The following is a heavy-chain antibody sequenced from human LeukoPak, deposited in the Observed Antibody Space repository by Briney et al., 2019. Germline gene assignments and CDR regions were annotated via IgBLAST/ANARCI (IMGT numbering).Heavy chain of an antibody. CDR2: ISFSDGT. V-gene: IGHV4-4*07. Sequence: PSETLSLTCAVSGASVSSNYWSWIRQSAGERLEWIGRISFSDGTNYSPSLKSRVSMSLDASKNQFSLKLTSVTAADTAVYYCARIRRHNYDWCADDSWGQGALVTVSS. CDR3: ARIRRHNYDWCADDS. CDR1: GASVSSNY. D-gene: IGHD3-9*01. J-gene: IGHJ4*02.